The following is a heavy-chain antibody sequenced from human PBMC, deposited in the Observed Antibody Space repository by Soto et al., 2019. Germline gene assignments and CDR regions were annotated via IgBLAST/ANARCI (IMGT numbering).Heavy chain of an antibody. V-gene: IGHV5-51*03. CDR1: GYSFTSYW. CDR2: IYPGDSDT. J-gene: IGHJ2*01. D-gene: IGHD1-26*01. Sequence: EVQLVQSGAEVKKPGESLKISCKGSGYSFTSYWIGWVRQMPGKGLEWMGIIYPGDSDTRYSPSFQGQVTISADKSISTALMQWSRLKASDTAMYYCARCRIVGATIWSFDLWGRGTLVTVSS. CDR3: ARCRIVGATIWSFDL.